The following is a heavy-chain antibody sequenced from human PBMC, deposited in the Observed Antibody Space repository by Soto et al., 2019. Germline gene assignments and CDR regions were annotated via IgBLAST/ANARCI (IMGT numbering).Heavy chain of an antibody. CDR1: GYTFTSYG. Sequence: QVQLVQSGAEVKKPGASVKVSCKASGYTFTSYGISWVRQAPGQGLEWMGWISAYNGNTNYAQKLQGRVTMTTDTSTSTAYMELRSLRSDDTAVYYCASGPVSPPMTTVVTSGEAFDIWGQGTMVTVSS. J-gene: IGHJ3*02. D-gene: IGHD4-17*01. CDR2: ISAYNGNT. CDR3: ASGPVSPPMTTVVTSGEAFDI. V-gene: IGHV1-18*01.